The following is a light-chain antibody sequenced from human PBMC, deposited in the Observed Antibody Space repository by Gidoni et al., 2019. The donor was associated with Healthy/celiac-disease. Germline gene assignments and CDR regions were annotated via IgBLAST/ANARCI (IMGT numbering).Light chain of an antibody. CDR1: SRDIGNYNY. V-gene: IGLV2-14*01. CDR3: SSYTSSSTVV. Sequence: QSALTQPAYASGSTGQSITISCTGTSRDIGNYNYVSWYKQHPGKAPKLIIDDVSNRPSGVSNRFSGSKSGNTASLTISGLQAEDEAYYYCSSYTSSSTVVFGGGTKLTVL. CDR2: DVS. J-gene: IGLJ2*01.